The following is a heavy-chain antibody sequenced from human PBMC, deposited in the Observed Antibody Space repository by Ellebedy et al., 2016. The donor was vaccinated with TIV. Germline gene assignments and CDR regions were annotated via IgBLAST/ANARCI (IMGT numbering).Heavy chain of an antibody. V-gene: IGHV1-18*01. J-gene: IGHJ4*02. Sequence: AASVKVSCKASGYTFTSYDISWVRQAPGQGLEWMGWISANNGNTNYAQKLQGRVTMTTDTSTSTAYMELRNLRSDDTAVYYCARPKGSYYNAFDSWGQGTLVTVSS. CDR2: ISANNGNT. CDR1: GYTFTSYD. D-gene: IGHD3-10*01. CDR3: ARPKGSYYNAFDS.